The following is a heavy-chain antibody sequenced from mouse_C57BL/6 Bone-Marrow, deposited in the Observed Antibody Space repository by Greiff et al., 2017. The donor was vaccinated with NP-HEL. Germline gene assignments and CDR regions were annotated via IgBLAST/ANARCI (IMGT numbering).Heavy chain of an antibody. CDR2: IDPSDSYT. Sequence: QVQLQQSGAELVMPGASVKLSCKASGYTFTSYWMHWVKQRPGQGLEWIGEIDPSDSYTNYNQKFKGKSTLTVDKSSSTAYIQLSSLTSEDSAVYYCAREILGFDYWGQGTTLTVSS. J-gene: IGHJ2*01. D-gene: IGHD3-3*01. V-gene: IGHV1-69*01. CDR1: GYTFTSYW. CDR3: AREILGFDY.